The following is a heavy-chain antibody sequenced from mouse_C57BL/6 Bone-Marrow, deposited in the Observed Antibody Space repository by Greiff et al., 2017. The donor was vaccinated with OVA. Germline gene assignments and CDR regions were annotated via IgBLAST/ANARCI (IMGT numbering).Heavy chain of an antibody. CDR3: TRDSKRYFDV. J-gene: IGHJ1*03. V-gene: IGHV1-5*01. Sequence: EVQLQQSGTVLARPGASVKMSCKTSGYTFTSYWMHWVKQRPGQGLEWIGAIYPGNSDTSYNQKFKGKAKLTAVTSASTAYMELSSLTNEDSAVYYCTRDSKRYFDVWGTGTTVTVSS. D-gene: IGHD2-5*01. CDR1: GYTFTSYW. CDR2: IYPGNSDT.